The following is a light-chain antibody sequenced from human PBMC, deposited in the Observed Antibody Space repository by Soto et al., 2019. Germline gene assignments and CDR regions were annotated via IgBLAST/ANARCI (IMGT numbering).Light chain of an antibody. CDR1: SGDVGCYNL. CDR3: CSYAGNSEV. V-gene: IGLV2-23*02. J-gene: IGLJ1*01. Sequence: QSALTQPASVSGSPGQSITIPCTGTSGDVGCYNLVSWYQQHPGKAPKLMIYEVTERPSGVSNRFSGSKSGNTASLTISGLQPDDEADYYCCSYAGNSEVFGTGTKVTVL. CDR2: EVT.